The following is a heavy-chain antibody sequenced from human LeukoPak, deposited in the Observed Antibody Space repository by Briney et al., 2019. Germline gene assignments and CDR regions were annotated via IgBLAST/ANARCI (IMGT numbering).Heavy chain of an antibody. J-gene: IGHJ4*02. CDR1: GGSITSYS. CDR3: TRDRKGGYFDY. Sequence: SETLSLTCTVSGGSITSYSWSWIRQPAGQGLEWIGRIMASGSTNYNPSLKSRVTMSVDTSKNQFSLKLTSVTAADTAVYYCTRDRKGGYFDYWGQGTLVTVSS. V-gene: IGHV4-4*07. D-gene: IGHD3-16*01. CDR2: IMASGST.